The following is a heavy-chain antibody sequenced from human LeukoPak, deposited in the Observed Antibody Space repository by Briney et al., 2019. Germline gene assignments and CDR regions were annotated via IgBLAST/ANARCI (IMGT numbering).Heavy chain of an antibody. CDR1: GYTFTSYG. J-gene: IGHJ4*02. Sequence: ASVKVSCKASGYTFTSYGISWVRQAPGQGLEWMGWISAYNGNTNYAQRLQGRVTMTTDTSTSTAYMELRSLRSDDTAVYYCARVPAVAGMGVEICDYWGQGTLVTVSS. CDR2: ISAYNGNT. CDR3: ARVPAVAGMGVEICDY. V-gene: IGHV1-18*01. D-gene: IGHD6-19*01.